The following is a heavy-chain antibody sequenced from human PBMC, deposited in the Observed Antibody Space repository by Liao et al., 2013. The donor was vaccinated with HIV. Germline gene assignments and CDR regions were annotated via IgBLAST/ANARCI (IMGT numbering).Heavy chain of an antibody. V-gene: IGHV4-39*07. CDR2: IFYTGST. CDR1: GGSISNSNYY. CDR3: AGIVVVAATPWWFDP. D-gene: IGHD2-15*01. Sequence: QLQLQESGPGLVKPSETLSLTCTVSGGSISNSNYYWGWIRQPPGKGLEWIGNIFYTGSTFYNPSLKSRVTISVDTFKNQFSLNLISVTAADTAVYYCAGIVVVAATPWWFDPWGQGTLVTVSS. J-gene: IGHJ5*02.